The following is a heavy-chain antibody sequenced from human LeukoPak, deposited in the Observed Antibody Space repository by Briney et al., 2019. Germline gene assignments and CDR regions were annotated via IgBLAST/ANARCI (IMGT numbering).Heavy chain of an antibody. J-gene: IGHJ3*02. V-gene: IGHV3-23*01. CDR1: GFTFSSYA. CDR3: AKDRRGGSYYAGNLDI. Sequence: GGSLRLSCAASGFTFSSYAMSWVRQAPGKGLEWVSGISDSGESTYYADSVKGRFTISRDDSKNTLYVQMNSLRVEDTAVYYCAKDRRGGSYYAGNLDIWGQGTMVTVSS. D-gene: IGHD1-26*01. CDR2: ISDSGEST.